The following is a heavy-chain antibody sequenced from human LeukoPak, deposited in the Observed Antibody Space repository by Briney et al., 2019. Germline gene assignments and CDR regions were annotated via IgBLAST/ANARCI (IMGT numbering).Heavy chain of an antibody. CDR3: ARRSYDFWSGYTFDY. D-gene: IGHD3-3*01. J-gene: IGHJ4*02. CDR1: GYSFTSYW. Sequence: GESLKISCKGSGYSFTSYWIGWVRQMPGKGLEWMGIIYPGDSDTRYSPSFQGQVTISADKSISTAYLQWSGLKASDTAMYYCARRSYDFWSGYTFDYWGQGTLVTVSS. V-gene: IGHV5-51*01. CDR2: IYPGDSDT.